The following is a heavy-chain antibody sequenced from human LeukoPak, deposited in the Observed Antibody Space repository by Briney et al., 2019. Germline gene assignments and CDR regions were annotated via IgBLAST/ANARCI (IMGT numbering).Heavy chain of an antibody. J-gene: IGHJ4*02. D-gene: IGHD1-1*01. CDR1: GGSIGSYY. CDR2: IYYSGSA. CDR3: ARGDWNPPGYFDY. V-gene: IGHV4-59*01. Sequence: SETLSLTCAVSGGSIGSYYWNWIRQPPGKGLEWLGYIYYSGSANYNPSLKSRVSISVDTSKSQFSLKLSSVTAADTAVYYRARGDWNPPGYFDYWGQGTLVTVSS.